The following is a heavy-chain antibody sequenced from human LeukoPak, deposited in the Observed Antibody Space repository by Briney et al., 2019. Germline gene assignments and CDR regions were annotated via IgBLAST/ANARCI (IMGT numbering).Heavy chain of an antibody. D-gene: IGHD1-1*01. CDR2: ISSSSSYI. CDR1: GFTFSSYS. J-gene: IGHJ6*02. CDR3: ARDRAPTGLYYYGMDV. V-gene: IGHV3-21*01. Sequence: GGSLRLSCAASGFTFSSYSMNWVRQAPGKGLEWVSSISSSSSYIYYVDSVKGRFTISRDNAKNSLYLQMNSLRAEDTAVYYCARDRAPTGLYYYGMDVWGQGTTVTVSS.